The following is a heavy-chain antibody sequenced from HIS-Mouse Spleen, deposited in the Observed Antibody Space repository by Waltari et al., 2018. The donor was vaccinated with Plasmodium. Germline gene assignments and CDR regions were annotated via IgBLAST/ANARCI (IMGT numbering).Heavy chain of an antibody. Sequence: QVQLQESGPGLVKPSETLSLTCTVSVGSISSYYWSWIRQPPGKGLEWIAYIYYSGSTNYNPSLKSRVTISVDTSKNQFSLKLSSVTAADTAVFYCARGGYSSSSYYFDYWGQGTLVTVSS. J-gene: IGHJ4*02. CDR3: ARGGYSSSSYYFDY. CDR1: VGSISSYY. V-gene: IGHV4-59*01. D-gene: IGHD6-6*01. CDR2: IYYSGST.